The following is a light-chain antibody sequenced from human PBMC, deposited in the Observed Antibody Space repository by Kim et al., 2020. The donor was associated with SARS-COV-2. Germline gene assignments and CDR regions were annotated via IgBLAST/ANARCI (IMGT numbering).Light chain of an antibody. CDR2: GRN. CDR3: NSRDSTGKRWV. J-gene: IGLJ1*01. CDR1: SLRSYY. V-gene: IGLV3-19*01. Sequence: SSELTQDPAVSVALGQTVKITCQGASLRSYYASWYQQKPGQAPILVIYGRNNRPSGIPDRFSGSSSVNTASLTITGAQAEDEADYYCNSRDSTGKRWVFGTGTKVTVL.